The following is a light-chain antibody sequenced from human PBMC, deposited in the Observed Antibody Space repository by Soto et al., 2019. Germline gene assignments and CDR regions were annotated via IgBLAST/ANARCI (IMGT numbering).Light chain of an antibody. CDR3: QQRSVWPST. V-gene: IGKV3-11*01. CDR2: DAS. Sequence: EIVLTQSPATLPLSPGERAALSCRASQSVSSYLGWYQQKPGQAPRLRLCDASKRAPGIPARFTGSGSGTDLPLTISSLEPENCAVYFCQQRSVWPSTFGGGTKVEI. CDR1: QSVSSY. J-gene: IGKJ4*01.